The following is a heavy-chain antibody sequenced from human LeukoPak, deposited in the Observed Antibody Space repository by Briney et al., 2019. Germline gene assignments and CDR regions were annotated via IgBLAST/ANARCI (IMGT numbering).Heavy chain of an antibody. Sequence: SETLSLTCTVSGGSISSSSYYWGWIRQPPGKGLEWIGRIYTSGSTNYNPSLKSRVTISVDTSQSQFPLKLSSVTAADTALSYCAREGGVYYYFWSGYPGPYYYYYYMDVWGKGTTVTVSS. CDR2: IYTSGST. V-gene: IGHV4-39*06. CDR1: GGSISSSSYY. CDR3: AREGGVYYYFWSGYPGPYYYYYYMDV. J-gene: IGHJ6*03. D-gene: IGHD3-3*01.